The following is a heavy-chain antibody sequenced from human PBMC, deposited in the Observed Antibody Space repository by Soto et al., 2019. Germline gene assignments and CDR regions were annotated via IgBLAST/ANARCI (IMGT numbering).Heavy chain of an antibody. CDR3: AREAGALGKGYGDRGSLTPVVKVVGAPTVIDVPNPLQALP. V-gene: IGHV1-8*01. Sequence: ASVKVSCKASGYTFTSYDINWVRQATGQGLEWMGWMNPNSGNTGYAQKFQGRVTMTRNTSISTAYMELGSLRSEDTAVYYCAREAGALGKGYGDRGSLTPVVKVVGAPTVIDVPNPLQALPWG. D-gene: IGHD4-4*01. J-gene: IGHJ5*02. CDR2: MNPNSGNT. CDR1: GYTFTSYD.